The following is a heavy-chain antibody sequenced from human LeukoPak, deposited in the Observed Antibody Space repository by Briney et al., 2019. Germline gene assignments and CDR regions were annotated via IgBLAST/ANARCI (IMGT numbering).Heavy chain of an antibody. V-gene: IGHV1-46*01. CDR2: INPSGGNT. D-gene: IGHD3-10*01. J-gene: IGHJ5*02. Sequence: ATVKVSCKASGYTFSSYYMHWVRQAPGQGLEWMGIINPSGGNTNYAQKFQGRDTMTRDMSTSTVYMELSSPRSEDTAVYYCARDLRAISMVRGVDDWFDPWGQGTLVTVSS. CDR1: GYTFSSYY. CDR3: ARDLRAISMVRGVDDWFDP.